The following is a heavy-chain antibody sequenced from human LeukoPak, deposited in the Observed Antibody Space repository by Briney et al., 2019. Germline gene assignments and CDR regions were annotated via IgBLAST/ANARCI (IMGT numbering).Heavy chain of an antibody. Sequence: PGGSLRLSCAASGFTFSGSSMHWVRQASGKGLEWVGLIRNKANSYATAYAASVQGRFTISRDDSKDTAYLHMNSLKTEDTAVYYCTRSACYSFDYWGQGTLVTVSS. V-gene: IGHV3-73*01. CDR2: IRNKANSYAT. CDR3: TRSACYSFDY. J-gene: IGHJ4*02. CDR1: GFTFSGSS. D-gene: IGHD2-21*01.